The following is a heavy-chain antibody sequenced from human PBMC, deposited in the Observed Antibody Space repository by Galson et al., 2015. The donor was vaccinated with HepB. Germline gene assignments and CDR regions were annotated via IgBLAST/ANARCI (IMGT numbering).Heavy chain of an antibody. V-gene: IGHV3-30-3*01. CDR3: ARDRIVATILDYYGMDV. J-gene: IGHJ6*02. Sequence: SLRLSCAASGFTFSSYAMHWVRQAPGKGLEWVAVISYDGSNKYYADSVKGRFTISRDNSKNTLYLQMNSLRAEDTAVYYCARDRIVATILDYYGMDVWGQGTTVTVSS. CDR2: ISYDGSNK. D-gene: IGHD5-12*01. CDR1: GFTFSSYA.